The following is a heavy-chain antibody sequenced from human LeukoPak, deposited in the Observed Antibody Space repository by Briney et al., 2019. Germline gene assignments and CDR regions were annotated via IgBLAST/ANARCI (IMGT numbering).Heavy chain of an antibody. CDR1: GGSISSGGYS. V-gene: IGHV4-30-2*01. CDR3: ARALYCSSTSCSYFDY. J-gene: IGHJ4*02. D-gene: IGHD2-2*01. CDR2: IYHSGST. Sequence: SSQTLSLTCAVSGGSISSGGYSWSWIRQPPGKGLEWIGYIYHSGSTYYNPSLMSRVTISVDRSKNQFSLKLSSVTAADTAVYYCARALYCSSTSCSYFDYWGQGTLVTVSS.